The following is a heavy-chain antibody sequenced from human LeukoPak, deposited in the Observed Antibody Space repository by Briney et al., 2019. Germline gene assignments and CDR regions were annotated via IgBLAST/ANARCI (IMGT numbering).Heavy chain of an antibody. CDR3: ARDLSGVTGYTYGRGIGY. D-gene: IGHD5-18*01. J-gene: IGHJ4*02. V-gene: IGHV3-53*01. CDR1: GFTVSSNY. Sequence: GGSLRLSCAASGFTVSSNYMSWVRQAPGKGLEWVSIIYSGGSTFYADSVKGRFTISRDNSKNTLYLQMNSLRAEDTAVYYCARDLSGVTGYTYGRGIGYWGQGTLVTVSS. CDR2: IYSGGST.